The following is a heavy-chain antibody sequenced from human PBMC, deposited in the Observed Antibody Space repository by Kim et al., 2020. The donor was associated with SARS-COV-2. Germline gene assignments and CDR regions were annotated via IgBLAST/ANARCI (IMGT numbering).Heavy chain of an antibody. D-gene: IGHD5-18*01. Sequence: YSTPALESRITMSVDTSKNQFSLKLNSVTAADTAVYFCATLGKRYGNSIDFWGQGTPVTVSS. J-gene: IGHJ4*02. CDR3: ATLGKRYGNSIDF. V-gene: IGHV4-31*02.